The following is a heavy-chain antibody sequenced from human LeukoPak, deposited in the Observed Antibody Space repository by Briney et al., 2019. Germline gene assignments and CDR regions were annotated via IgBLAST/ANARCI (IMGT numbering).Heavy chain of an antibody. Sequence: GGSLRLSCAASGFTFSSYSMNWVRQAPGKGLEWVSSISSSSSYIYYADSVKGRFTISRDNAKNSLYLQINSLRAEDTAVYYCARDEYYYDSSGSPHYGMDVWGQGTTVTVSS. D-gene: IGHD3-22*01. CDR1: GFTFSSYS. J-gene: IGHJ6*02. V-gene: IGHV3-21*01. CDR2: ISSSSSYI. CDR3: ARDEYYYDSSGSPHYGMDV.